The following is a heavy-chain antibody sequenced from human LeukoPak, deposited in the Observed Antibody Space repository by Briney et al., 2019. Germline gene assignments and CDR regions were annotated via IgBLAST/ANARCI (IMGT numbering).Heavy chain of an antibody. Sequence: GGPLRLSCTTSGFIFSDYYMSWIRQTPGMGLESLAYISGSGHDIYYADSVKGRFTISRDNAKNSLYLQMNSLRPEDTALYYCSTGPRSLIYWGHGTLVTVSS. V-gene: IGHV3-11*01. CDR3: STGPRSLIY. CDR2: ISGSGHDI. CDR1: GFIFSDYY. J-gene: IGHJ4*01.